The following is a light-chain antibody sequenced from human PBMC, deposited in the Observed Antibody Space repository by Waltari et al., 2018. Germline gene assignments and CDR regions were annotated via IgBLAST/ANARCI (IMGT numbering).Light chain of an antibody. CDR1: SSDVGRYNL. Sequence: QSALTQPASVSGSPGKSITISCTGPSSDVGRYNLVSLYQHHPGKAPNVMIYEGSERPSGVSNRFSGSKSGNTASLTISGLQAEDEADYYCCSYAGSSPSVVFGGGTKLTVL. V-gene: IGLV2-23*01. CDR2: EGS. J-gene: IGLJ2*01. CDR3: CSYAGSSPSVV.